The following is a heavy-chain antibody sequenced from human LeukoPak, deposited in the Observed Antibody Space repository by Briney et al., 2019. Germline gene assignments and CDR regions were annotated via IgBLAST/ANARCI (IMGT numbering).Heavy chain of an antibody. Sequence: ASVKVSCKASGGTFSSYAISWVRQATGQGLEWMGWMNPNSGNTGYAQKFQGRVTITRNTSISTAYMELSSLRSEDTAVYYCAREYYDSSGYYPYYFDYWGQGTLVTVSS. V-gene: IGHV1-8*03. CDR2: MNPNSGNT. D-gene: IGHD3-22*01. CDR3: AREYYDSSGYYPYYFDY. J-gene: IGHJ4*02. CDR1: GGTFSSYA.